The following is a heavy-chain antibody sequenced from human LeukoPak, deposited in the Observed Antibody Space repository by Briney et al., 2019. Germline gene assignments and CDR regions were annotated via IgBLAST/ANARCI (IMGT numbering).Heavy chain of an antibody. V-gene: IGHV1-58*01. Sequence: EASVKVSCKASGFTFTSSAVRWVRQARGQRLEWIGWIVVGSGNTNYAQKFQERVTITRDMSTSTAYMELSSLRSEDTAVYYCAADPRYCSSTSCYTVRGFDPWGQGTLVTVSS. CDR1: GFTFTSSA. CDR2: IVVGSGNT. J-gene: IGHJ5*02. D-gene: IGHD2-2*02. CDR3: AADPRYCSSTSCYTVRGFDP.